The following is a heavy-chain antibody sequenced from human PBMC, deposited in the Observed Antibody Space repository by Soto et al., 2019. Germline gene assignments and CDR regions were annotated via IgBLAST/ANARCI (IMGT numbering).Heavy chain of an antibody. CDR2: IYPGDSDT. CDR1: GYSFTSYW. CDR3: ARSGVDTAMAYYFDY. Sequence: PGESLKISCKGSGYSFTSYWIGWVRQMPGKGLEWMGIIYPGDSDTRYSPSFQGQVTISADKSISTAYLQWSSLKASDTAMYYCARSGVDTAMAYYFDYWGQGTLVTVSS. V-gene: IGHV5-51*01. J-gene: IGHJ4*02. D-gene: IGHD5-18*01.